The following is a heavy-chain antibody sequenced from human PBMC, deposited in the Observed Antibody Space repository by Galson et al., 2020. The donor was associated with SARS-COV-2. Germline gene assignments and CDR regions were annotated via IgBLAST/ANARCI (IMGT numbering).Heavy chain of an antibody. V-gene: IGHV2-5*02. CDR1: GFSLSTTGVG. J-gene: IGHJ4*02. D-gene: IGHD2-15*01. CDR2: IYWDDDK. CDR3: AHRGRFWVVKGTYLDY. Sequence: SGPTLVKPTQTLTLTCTFSGFSLSTTGVGVGWIRQPPGKAPEWLALIYWDDDKRISPSLKSRLTITKDSSKDQVVLSMTNMDPTDTATYYCAHRGRFWVVKGTYLDYWGPGTFVTVSS.